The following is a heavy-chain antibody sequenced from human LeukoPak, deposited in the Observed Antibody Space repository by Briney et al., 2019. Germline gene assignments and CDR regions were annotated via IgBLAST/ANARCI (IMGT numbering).Heavy chain of an antibody. J-gene: IGHJ4*02. CDR1: EFTFSSYS. CDR3: AIPHRGYG. Sequence: GGSLRLSGAASEFTFSSYSMNWVRQAPGKGLQWVSYITGSGSGIHYADSMKGRFTISRDNSKNKLYLQMDSMRGEDPAGYYCAIPHRGYGWGQGTLVTVSS. CDR2: ITGSGSGI. V-gene: IGHV3-48*01. D-gene: IGHD5-12*01.